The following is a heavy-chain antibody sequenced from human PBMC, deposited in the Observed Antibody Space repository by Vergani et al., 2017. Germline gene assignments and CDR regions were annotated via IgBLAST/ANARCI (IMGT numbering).Heavy chain of an antibody. CDR1: GFTFSSYG. J-gene: IGHJ4*02. CDR2: ISYDGSNK. V-gene: IGHV3-30*18. CDR3: AKMGGSYSAAGPHFDY. Sequence: QVQLVESGGGVVQPGRSLRLSCAASGFTFSSYGMHWVRQAPGKGLEWVAVISYDGSNKYYADSVKGRFTISRDNSKNTLYLQMNSLRAEDTAVYYCAKMGGSYSAAGPHFDYWGQGTLVIVSS. D-gene: IGHD2-15*01.